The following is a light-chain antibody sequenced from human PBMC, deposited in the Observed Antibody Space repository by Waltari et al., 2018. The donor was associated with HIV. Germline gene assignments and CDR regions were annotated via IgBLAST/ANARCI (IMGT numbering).Light chain of an antibody. CDR2: RND. J-gene: IGLJ2*01. CDR3: ASWDDALSSWL. CDR1: SSNVGKNY. V-gene: IGLV1-47*01. Sequence: QSALSQPPSTSRPPGQRVVISCSGSSSNVGKNYVSWFQQLPGAAPRLLIYRNDRRASGVPDRLTAAKSGTSASLVISGLRSDDEAEYVCASWDDALSSWLFGGGTKLTVL.